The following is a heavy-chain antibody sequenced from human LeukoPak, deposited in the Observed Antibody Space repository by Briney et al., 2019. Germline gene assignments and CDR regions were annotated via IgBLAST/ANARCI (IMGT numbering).Heavy chain of an antibody. CDR3: ASPPDSSGWPAEYFQH. D-gene: IGHD6-19*01. Sequence: GGSLRLPCAASGFIVSTNYMSWVRQAPGKGLEWVSVIYSGGSTYYADSVKGRFTISRDNSKNMLYLQMNSLRAEDTAVYYCASPPDSSGWPAEYFQHWGQGTLVTVSS. V-gene: IGHV3-66*01. CDR1: GFIVSTNY. J-gene: IGHJ1*01. CDR2: IYSGGST.